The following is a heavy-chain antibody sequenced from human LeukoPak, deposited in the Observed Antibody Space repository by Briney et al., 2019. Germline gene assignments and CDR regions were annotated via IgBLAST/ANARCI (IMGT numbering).Heavy chain of an antibody. CDR3: ARSPSHYDILTGYLGGAFDI. CDR1: GGSISSSSYY. V-gene: IGHV4-39*07. J-gene: IGHJ3*02. D-gene: IGHD3-9*01. CDR2: IYYSGST. Sequence: SETLSLTCTVSGGSISSSSYYWGWIRQPPGKGLEWIGSIYYSGSTNYNPSLKSRVTISVDTSKNQFSLKLSSVTAADTAVYYCARSPSHYDILTGYLGGAFDIWGQGTMVTVSS.